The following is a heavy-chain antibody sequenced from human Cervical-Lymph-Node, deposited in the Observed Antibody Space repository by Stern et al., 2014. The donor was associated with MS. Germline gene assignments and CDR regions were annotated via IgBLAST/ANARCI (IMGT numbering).Heavy chain of an antibody. CDR2: IRNKGNNYAT. CDR3: SPSSAI. CDR1: GFVFSASV. Sequence: EMQLVESGGGLVQPGGSLKVSCEASGFVFSASVIHWVRQAPGKGLEWVGRIRNKGNNYATAYGASVKGRFTISRDDSKNTAYLHMRSLKAEETALYYCSPSSAIWGQGTMVTVSS. J-gene: IGHJ3*02. V-gene: IGHV3-73*01.